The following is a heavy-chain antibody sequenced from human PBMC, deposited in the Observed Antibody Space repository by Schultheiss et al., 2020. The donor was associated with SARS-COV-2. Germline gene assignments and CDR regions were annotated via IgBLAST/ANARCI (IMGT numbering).Heavy chain of an antibody. V-gene: IGHV4-34*01. CDR1: GGSFSGYY. Sequence: SETLSLTCAVYGGSFSGYYWSWIRQPPGKGLEWIGEINHSGSTNYNPSLKSRVTMSVDTSKNQFSLKLSSVTAADTAVYYCARAIGYCTNGVCYRAGYYYYYMDVWGKGTTVTVSS. CDR2: INHSGST. J-gene: IGHJ6*03. CDR3: ARAIGYCTNGVCYRAGYYYYYMDV. D-gene: IGHD2-8*01.